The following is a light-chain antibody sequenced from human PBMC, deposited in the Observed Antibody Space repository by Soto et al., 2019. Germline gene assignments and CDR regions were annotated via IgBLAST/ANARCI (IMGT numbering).Light chain of an antibody. CDR3: QQYNNWPVT. V-gene: IGKV3D-15*01. CDR1: QSVSSN. J-gene: IGKJ4*01. Sequence: EIVMTQSPATLSVSPGERATLSCRASQSVSSNLAWYQQKPGQAPRFLIYGASSRATGVPDRFSGGGSGTDFTLTISRLEPEDFATYYCQQYNNWPVTFGGGTKVDI. CDR2: GAS.